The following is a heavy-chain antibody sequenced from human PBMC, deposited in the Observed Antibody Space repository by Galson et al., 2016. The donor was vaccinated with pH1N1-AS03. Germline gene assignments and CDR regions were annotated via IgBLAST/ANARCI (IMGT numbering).Heavy chain of an antibody. V-gene: IGHV2-5*02. CDR3: AHFRYGDYATWFDP. Sequence: PALVKPTQTLTLTCTFSGFSLSTSGVGVGWIRQPPGKALEWLALIYWDDDKHYSPSLKSRLTITEDTSKNQVVLTMTNMDPVDTATHYCAHFRYGDYATWFDPWGQGTLVTVSS. D-gene: IGHD4-17*01. J-gene: IGHJ5*02. CDR1: GFSLSTSGVG. CDR2: IYWDDDK.